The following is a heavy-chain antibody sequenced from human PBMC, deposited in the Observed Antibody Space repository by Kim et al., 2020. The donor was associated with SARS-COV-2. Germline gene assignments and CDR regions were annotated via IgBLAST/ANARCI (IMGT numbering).Heavy chain of an antibody. V-gene: IGHV3-74*01. CDR2: INRDGGTT. CDR1: GFTFSNYW. Sequence: GGSLRLSCAASGFTFSNYWMSWVRQAPGKGLVWVSAINRDGGTTNYADSVRGRFTISRDNAKNTLSLQMNSLRAEDTAVYYCASHYGGGNNCWGEG. CDR3: ASHYGGGNNC. J-gene: IGHJ4*02. D-gene: IGHD2-15*01.